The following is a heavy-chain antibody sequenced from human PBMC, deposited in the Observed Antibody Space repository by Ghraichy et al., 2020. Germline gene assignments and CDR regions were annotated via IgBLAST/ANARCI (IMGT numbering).Heavy chain of an antibody. CDR1: GFIFSNYA. D-gene: IGHD3-22*01. J-gene: IGHJ4*02. V-gene: IGHV3-23*01. Sequence: GGSLRLSCAASGFIFSNYAMSWVLQAPGKGLEWVSSISVSGDSTYYADSVKGRFTISRDNSKNTVFLQMNSLRAEDTAVYYCAKTDYSSDDWGQGTLVTVSS. CDR2: ISVSGDST. CDR3: AKTDYSSDD.